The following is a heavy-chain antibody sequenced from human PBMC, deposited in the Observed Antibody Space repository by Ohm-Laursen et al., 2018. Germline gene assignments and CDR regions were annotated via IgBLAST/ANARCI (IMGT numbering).Heavy chain of an antibody. J-gene: IGHJ4*02. CDR3: ARDFSGSYDN. Sequence: SVKASCKASGYTFTGYFIHWVRQAPGQGLEWMGWINPNNGGTKYTRKFQGRVTMTRDTSISTTYMELSRLTSDDTAVYYCARDFSGSYDNWGQGTLVTVSS. V-gene: IGHV1-2*02. CDR1: GYTFTGYF. D-gene: IGHD1-26*01. CDR2: INPNNGGT.